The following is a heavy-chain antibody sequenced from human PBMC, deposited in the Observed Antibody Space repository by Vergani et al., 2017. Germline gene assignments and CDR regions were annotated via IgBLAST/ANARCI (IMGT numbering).Heavy chain of an antibody. CDR3: ARDFLTRVTTLDYYYMGV. CDR2: ISYDGNKK. D-gene: IGHD1-1*01. J-gene: IGHJ6*03. Sequence: VQFVESLVVEVPPGRSLRLSCSAAGFPFSDYGVHWVRQAPGKGLEWVSVISYDGNKKNYADSVKGRFTISRDNSKNTLYLEMNALRAEDTAVYYCARDFLTRVTTLDYYYMGVWGKGTTVTVSS. V-gene: IGHV3-30*03. CDR1: GFPFSDYG.